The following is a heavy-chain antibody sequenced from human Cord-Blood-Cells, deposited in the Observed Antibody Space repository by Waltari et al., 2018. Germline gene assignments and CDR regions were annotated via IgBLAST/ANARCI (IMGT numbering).Heavy chain of an antibody. J-gene: IGHJ4*02. V-gene: IGHV3-30-3*01. CDR2: ISYDGSNK. Sequence: VQLVESGGGVVQPGRSLRLSCAASGFTFSSYAMHWVRQAPGKGLEWVAVISYDGSNKYYADSGKGRFTISRDNSKNTLYLQMNSLRAEDTAVYYCARSLDYWGQGTLVTVSS. CDR1: GFTFSSYA. CDR3: ARSLDY.